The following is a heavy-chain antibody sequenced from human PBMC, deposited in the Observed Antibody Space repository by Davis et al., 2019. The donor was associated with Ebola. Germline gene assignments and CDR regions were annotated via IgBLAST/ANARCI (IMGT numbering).Heavy chain of an antibody. CDR2: IYPGDSDT. V-gene: IGHV5-51*01. J-gene: IGHJ4*02. CDR1: GYSFTSYW. Sequence: GESLKISCKGSGYSFTSYWIGWVRQMPGKGLEWMGIIYPGDSDTRYSPSFQGQVTISADKSISTAYLQWSSLKASDTAMYYCARRFHHYGDYLDYFDYWGQGTLVTVSS. CDR3: ARRFHHYGDYLDYFDY. D-gene: IGHD4-17*01.